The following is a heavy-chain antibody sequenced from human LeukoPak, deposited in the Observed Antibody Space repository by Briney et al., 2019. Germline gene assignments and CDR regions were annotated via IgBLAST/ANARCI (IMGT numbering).Heavy chain of an antibody. Sequence: TGGSLRLSCAASGFTFSSYWMTWVRQAPGKGLGWVANIKQDGSERYYVDSVKGRFTISRDNAKNSLYLQLNSLRAEDTAVYYCAEVVSGYWGQGTLVTVSS. CDR1: GFTFSSYW. CDR3: AEVVSGY. V-gene: IGHV3-7*05. CDR2: IKQDGSER. J-gene: IGHJ4*02. D-gene: IGHD5/OR15-5a*01.